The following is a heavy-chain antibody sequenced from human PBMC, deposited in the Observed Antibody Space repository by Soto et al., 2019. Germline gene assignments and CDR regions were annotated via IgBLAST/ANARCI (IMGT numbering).Heavy chain of an antibody. CDR2: IDLDSSHT. CDR3: GLEPTGTGGFDY. D-gene: IGHD7-27*01. CDR1: GHTFTGHH. Sequence: QVQLVQSGPEVKMPGASVKVSCKASGHTFTGHHMQWVRQAPGQGLEWMAYIDLDSSHTKYAQRFQGRVTTTRDTSITTAYMELSGLRSDDTALYYCGLEPTGTGGFDYWGQGTVLTVSS. V-gene: IGHV1-2*02. J-gene: IGHJ4*02.